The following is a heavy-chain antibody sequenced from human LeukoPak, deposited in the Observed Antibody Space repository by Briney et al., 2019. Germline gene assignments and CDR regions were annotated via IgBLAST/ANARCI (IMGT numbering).Heavy chain of an antibody. V-gene: IGHV3-21*01. CDR3: ARDLQDDIGMDV. D-gene: IGHD3-9*01. CDR2: ISSSSSYI. J-gene: IGHJ6*02. CDR1: GFTFSSYS. Sequence: GGSLRLSCAAPGFTFSSYSMNWVRQAPGKGLEWVSSISSSSSYIYYADSVKGRFAISRDNAKNSLYLQMNSLRAEDTAVYYCARDLQDDIGMDVWAKGPRSPSP.